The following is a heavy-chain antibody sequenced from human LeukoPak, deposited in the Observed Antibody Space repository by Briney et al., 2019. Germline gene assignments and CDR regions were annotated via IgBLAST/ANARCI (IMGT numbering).Heavy chain of an antibody. J-gene: IGHJ4*02. D-gene: IGHD7-27*01. CDR3: AKDGGLWVSAHWGDS. V-gene: IGHV3-23*01. CDR1: GFTFSSYT. Sequence: GGSLRLSCAASGFTFSSYTMSWVRQAPGKGQEWVSTITTSDGNTYYADSVKGRFTVSRDNSKNTLFLQMNSLRAEDTAVYYCAKDGGLWVSAHWGDSWGRGTLVTVSS. CDR2: ITTSDGNT.